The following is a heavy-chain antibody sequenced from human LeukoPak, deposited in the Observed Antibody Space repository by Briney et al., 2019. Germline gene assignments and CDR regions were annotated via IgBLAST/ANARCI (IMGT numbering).Heavy chain of an antibody. Sequence: PGGSLRLSCAASGFTFSNYWMTWVRQAPGKGLEWVAHIKEDGGEKHYVDPVKGRFTISRDNAKNSLYLQMNNLRAEDTAMYYCVRGRGYCSGGTCYALWDYWGQGTLVTVSS. J-gene: IGHJ4*02. V-gene: IGHV3-7*01. CDR1: GFTFSNYW. CDR3: VRGRGYCSGGTCYALWDY. CDR2: IKEDGGEK. D-gene: IGHD2-15*01.